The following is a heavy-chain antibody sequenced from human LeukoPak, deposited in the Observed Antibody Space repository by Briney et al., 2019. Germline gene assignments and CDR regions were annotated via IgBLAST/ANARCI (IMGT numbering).Heavy chain of an antibody. V-gene: IGHV3-30*01. CDR3: ARESENITMIVVGSWFDP. CDR1: GFTFSSYA. CDR2: ISHDGSNK. Sequence: PGGSLRLSCAASGFTFSSYAMHWVRQAPGKGLEWVAVISHDGSNKYYADSVKGRFTISRDNSKNTLYLQMNSLRAEDTAVYYCARESENITMIVVGSWFDPWGQGTLVTVSS. D-gene: IGHD3-22*01. J-gene: IGHJ5*02.